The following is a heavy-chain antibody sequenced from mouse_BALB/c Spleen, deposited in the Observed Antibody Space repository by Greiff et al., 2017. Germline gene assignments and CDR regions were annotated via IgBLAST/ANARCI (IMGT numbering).Heavy chain of an antibody. CDR2: INSNGGST. CDR3: ARVPYYYGYDY. D-gene: IGHD1-2*01. J-gene: IGHJ2*01. Sequence: EVQRVESGGGLVQPGGSLKLSCAASGFTFSSYGMSWVRQTPDKRLELVATINSNGGSTYYPDSVKGRFTISRDNAKNTLYLQMSSLKSEDTAMYYCARVPYYYGYDYWGQGTTLTVSS. CDR1: GFTFSSYG. V-gene: IGHV5-6-3*01.